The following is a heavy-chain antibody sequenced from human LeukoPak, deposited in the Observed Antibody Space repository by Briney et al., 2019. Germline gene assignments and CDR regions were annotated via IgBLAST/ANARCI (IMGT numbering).Heavy chain of an antibody. CDR1: GGSITSSSYY. Sequence: SETLSLTCTVSGGSITSSSYYWGWIRQSPGKGLEWIGSIYYSGSTYYNPSLKSRVTISVDTSKNQFSLKLSSVTAADTAVYYCAIARLDDSIDYWGQGTLVTVSS. D-gene: IGHD4-11*01. CDR3: AIARLDDSIDY. V-gene: IGHV4-39*07. CDR2: IYYSGST. J-gene: IGHJ4*02.